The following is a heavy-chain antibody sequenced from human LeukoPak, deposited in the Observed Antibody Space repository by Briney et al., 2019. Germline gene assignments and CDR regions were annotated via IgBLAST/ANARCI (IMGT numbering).Heavy chain of an antibody. V-gene: IGHV4-59*01. J-gene: IGHJ6*03. CDR1: GGSISSYY. CDR2: IYYRGST. D-gene: IGHD2-2*01. CDR3: ARNDIVVVPAATTYYYYYYMDV. Sequence: SETLALTCTVSGGSISSYYWSWIRQPPGKGLEWIGYIYYRGSTNYNPALKRRGTISVDTSKTQFSLKLSSVTAADTAVYYCARNDIVVVPAATTYYYYYYMDVWGKGTTVTVSS.